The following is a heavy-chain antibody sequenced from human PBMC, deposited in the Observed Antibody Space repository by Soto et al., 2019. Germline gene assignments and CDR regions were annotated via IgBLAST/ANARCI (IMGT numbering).Heavy chain of an antibody. Sequence: GGSLRLSCTASGFTFSRHAMTWVRQAPGKGLVWVSRINSDGSTTSYADSVKGRFTISRDNAKNTLSLQMNSLRAEDTAVYFCARSSYDSSGYSKDYDFWGLGTLVTVSS. CDR3: ARSSYDSSGYSKDYDF. J-gene: IGHJ4*02. D-gene: IGHD3-22*01. CDR2: INSDGSTT. CDR1: GFTFSRHA. V-gene: IGHV3-74*01.